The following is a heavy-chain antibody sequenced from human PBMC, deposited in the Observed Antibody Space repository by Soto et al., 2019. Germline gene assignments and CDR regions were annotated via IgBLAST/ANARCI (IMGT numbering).Heavy chain of an antibody. CDR3: ARGGGEY. CDR2: ISGYNGNT. D-gene: IGHD3-16*01. J-gene: IGHJ4*02. V-gene: IGHV1-18*01. Sequence: QVQLVQSGAEVKMPGASVKVSCKASGYTFTSYGISWVRQDPGQGLEWLGWISGYNGNTKYAQKFQGRVPMTPDTYTSTAYMELRSLGSDDTAMYYCARGGGEYWGQGTLVTVSS. CDR1: GYTFTSYG.